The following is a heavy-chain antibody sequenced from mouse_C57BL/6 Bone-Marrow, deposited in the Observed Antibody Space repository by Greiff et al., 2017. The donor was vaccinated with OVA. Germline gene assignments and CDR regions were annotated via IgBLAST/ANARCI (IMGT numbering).Heavy chain of an antibody. D-gene: IGHD2-3*01. Sequence: QVQLQQPGAELVMPVASVKLSCKASGYTFTSYWMHWVKQRPGQGLEWIGEIDPSDSYTNYNQKFKGKSTLTVDKSSSTAYMQLSSLTSEDSAVYYCARDGYYNWFAYWGQGTLVTVSA. V-gene: IGHV1-69*01. CDR3: ARDGYYNWFAY. CDR2: IDPSDSYT. CDR1: GYTFTSYW. J-gene: IGHJ3*01.